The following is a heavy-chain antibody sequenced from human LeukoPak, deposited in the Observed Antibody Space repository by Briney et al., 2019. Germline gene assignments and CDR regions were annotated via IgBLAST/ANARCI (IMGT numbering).Heavy chain of an antibody. CDR3: ATTGSGSYYDY. CDR1: GFSFSSSW. J-gene: IGHJ4*02. D-gene: IGHD1-26*01. CDR2: INDDETST. Sequence: PGGSLRLSRAASGFSFSSSWMHWVRQVPGKGLEWVSRINDDETSTTYAESVKGRFTISRDNAKNTLFLQMNSLRAEDTAVYYCATTGSGSYYDYWGQGTLVTVSS. V-gene: IGHV3-74*01.